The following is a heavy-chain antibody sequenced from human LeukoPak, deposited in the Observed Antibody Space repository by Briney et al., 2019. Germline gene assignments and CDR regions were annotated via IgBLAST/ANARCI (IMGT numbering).Heavy chain of an antibody. J-gene: IGHJ3*02. D-gene: IGHD1-26*01. Sequence: PSETLSLTCTVSGGSISSTSSYWSWVRQPPGTGLEWIASIYYSGTTYLNASLKSRVTTFVDTSNNQFSLKLSSVTAADTAVYYCAREVGATPYDAFDIWGQGTMVTVSS. CDR3: AREVGATPYDAFDI. CDR1: GGSISSTSSY. V-gene: IGHV4-39*02. CDR2: IYYSGTT.